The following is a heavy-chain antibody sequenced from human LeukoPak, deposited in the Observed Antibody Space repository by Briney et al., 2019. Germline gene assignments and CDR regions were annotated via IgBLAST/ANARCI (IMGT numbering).Heavy chain of an antibody. CDR1: GFILSSYG. D-gene: IGHD5-12*01. V-gene: IGHV3-48*03. Sequence: GGSLELSCQASGFILSSYGMNWVRQAPGKGREWISNITWSGSAIFYADSVKGRFTISRDSAKNSLYLQMSSLRDEDTAIYYCARDAGNSGYGMDVWGRGTTVTVSS. J-gene: IGHJ6*02. CDR3: ARDAGNSGYGMDV. CDR2: ITWSGSAI.